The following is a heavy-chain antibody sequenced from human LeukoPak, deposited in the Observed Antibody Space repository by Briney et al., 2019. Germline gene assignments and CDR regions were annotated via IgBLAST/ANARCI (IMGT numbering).Heavy chain of an antibody. Sequence: GGSLRLSCVASEFTFSSYSMNWVRQSPGRGLEWVAVIWYDGSQRYYADSVKGRFTISRDDSQNTIYLQMDSLRAEDTAVYYCATSSPRNYFDHWGQGTLVTVSS. CDR1: EFTFSSYS. J-gene: IGHJ4*02. D-gene: IGHD1-14*01. CDR3: ATSSPRNYFDH. CDR2: IWYDGSQR. V-gene: IGHV3-33*08.